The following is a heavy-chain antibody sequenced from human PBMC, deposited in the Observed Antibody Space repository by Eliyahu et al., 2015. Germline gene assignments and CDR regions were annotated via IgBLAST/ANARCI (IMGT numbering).Heavy chain of an antibody. V-gene: IGHV1-69*01. J-gene: IGHJ4*02. Sequence: QVQLVQSGAEVKQPGSSVRVSCKASGGSLGGDTINWVRQAPGQGLEWMGGIIPVFGTANFAQKFQGRVTITADESTSTAYMQLSRLRSEDTAIYYCARELSRLLVYWGQGTLVTVSS. CDR1: GGSLGGDT. D-gene: IGHD3-10*01. CDR2: IIPVFGTA. CDR3: ARELSRLLVY.